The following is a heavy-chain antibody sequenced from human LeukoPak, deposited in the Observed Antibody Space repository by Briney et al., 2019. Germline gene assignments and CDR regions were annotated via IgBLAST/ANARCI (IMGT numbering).Heavy chain of an antibody. CDR3: ARAYESRYDSHKIGY. D-gene: IGHD3-3*01. CDR2: ISYDGGDK. V-gene: IGHV3-30*04. Sequence: LACAGRAFSMENFYIPLVAVSLNKGLEWVGVISYDGGDKFYVDSVKGRFTISRDNPKSTLYLQMNSLRVEDTAVYYCARAYESRYDSHKIGYWGQGTLVTVSS. CDR1: AFSMENFY. J-gene: IGHJ4*02.